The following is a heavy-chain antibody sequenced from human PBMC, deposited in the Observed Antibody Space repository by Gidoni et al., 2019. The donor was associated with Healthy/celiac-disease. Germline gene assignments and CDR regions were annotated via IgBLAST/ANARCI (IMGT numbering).Heavy chain of an antibody. Sequence: EVQLVESGGGVVKPGGSLRLSCAASGFTFSSYGMNWFRQAPGKGLEWGSSISSSSSYIYYADSVKGRFTISRDNAKNSLDLQMNSLRAEDTAVYYCASSRHRSEQWLAGWGQGTLVTVSS. D-gene: IGHD6-19*01. CDR2: ISSSSSYI. CDR3: ASSRHRSEQWLAG. J-gene: IGHJ4*02. V-gene: IGHV3-21*01. CDR1: GFTFSSYG.